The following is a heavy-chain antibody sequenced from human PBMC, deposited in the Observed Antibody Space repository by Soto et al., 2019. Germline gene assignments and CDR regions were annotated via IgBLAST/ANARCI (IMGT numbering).Heavy chain of an antibody. V-gene: IGHV5-51*01. D-gene: IGHD3-22*01. CDR3: ASLSYYDSSGGFDY. Sequence: GESLKISCKGSGYIFTNYWIGWVRQMPGKGLEWMGIIYPGDSDTKYSPSFQGQVTISADKSISTAYLQWSSLKASDTAMYYCASLSYYDSSGGFDYWGQGTLVTVSS. CDR2: IYPGDSDT. CDR1: GYIFTNYW. J-gene: IGHJ4*02.